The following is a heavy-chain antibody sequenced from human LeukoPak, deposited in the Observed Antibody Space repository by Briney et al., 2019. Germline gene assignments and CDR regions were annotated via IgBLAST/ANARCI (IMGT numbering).Heavy chain of an antibody. CDR1: GYTFTRYG. D-gene: IGHD3-22*01. CDR2: ICAYDGNT. J-gene: IGHJ4*02. Sequence: ASVKVSCKASGYTFTRYGISWVRQAPGQGLEWMGWICAYDGNTNYAEKLQGRVTMTTDTSTSTAYMELRSLRSDDTAVYYCAGGDRNHYYQISGYLGVHWGQGTLVTASS. CDR3: AGGDRNHYYQISGYLGVH. V-gene: IGHV1-18*01.